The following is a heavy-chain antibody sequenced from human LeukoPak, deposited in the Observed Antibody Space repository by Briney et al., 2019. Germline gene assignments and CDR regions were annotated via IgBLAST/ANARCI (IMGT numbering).Heavy chain of an antibody. D-gene: IGHD2-2*01. V-gene: IGHV4-4*09. Sequence: SETLSLTCTVSGGSIGSYYWSWIRQPPGKGLEWIGYIYTSGSTNYNPSLKSRVTISVDTSKNQFSLKLSSVTAADTAEYYCARRRGYCSSTSCYNWFDPWGQGTLVTVSS. CDR2: IYTSGST. J-gene: IGHJ5*02. CDR1: GGSIGSYY. CDR3: ARRRGYCSSTSCYNWFDP.